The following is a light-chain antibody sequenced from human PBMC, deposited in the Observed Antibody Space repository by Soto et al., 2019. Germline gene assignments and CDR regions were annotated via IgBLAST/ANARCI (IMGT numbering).Light chain of an antibody. CDR2: DAS. J-gene: IGKJ5*01. Sequence: EIVLTQSPGTLSLSPGERATLSCRASQTFSSIYLAWYQQKPGQAPRLLIYDASNRAAGIPARFSGSGSGTDFTLTISSLEPEDFAIYYCQQRQYWPPITFGQGTRLEIK. CDR1: QTFSSIY. CDR3: QQRQYWPPIT. V-gene: IGKV3-11*01.